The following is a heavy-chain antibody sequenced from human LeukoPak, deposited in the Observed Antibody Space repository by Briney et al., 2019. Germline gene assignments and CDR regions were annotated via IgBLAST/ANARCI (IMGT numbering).Heavy chain of an antibody. CDR2: ISYDESNQ. Sequence: GRALRLSCAASGFTFSNYAMHWVRQAPGKGLEWVAMISYDESNQYYADSVKGRFSISRDNSKNTLYLQMNSLRPEDTAVYYCAKGRPGDVWGKGTTVTICS. CDR3: AKGRPGDV. CDR1: GFTFSNYA. J-gene: IGHJ6*04. V-gene: IGHV3-30-3*01.